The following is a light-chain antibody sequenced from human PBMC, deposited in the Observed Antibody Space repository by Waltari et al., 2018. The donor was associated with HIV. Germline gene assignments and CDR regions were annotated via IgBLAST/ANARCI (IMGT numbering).Light chain of an antibody. CDR3: CSHAGSSIYV. J-gene: IGLJ1*01. Sequence: QSALTQPASVSGSPGQSITISCTGTSSDVGGYNLVSWYQQHPGKAPQLMIYDVSKRPSGVSKRFSGSKSGNTASLTISGLQAEDEADYYCCSHAGSSIYVFGTGTKVTVL. CDR2: DVS. V-gene: IGLV2-23*02. CDR1: SSDVGGYNL.